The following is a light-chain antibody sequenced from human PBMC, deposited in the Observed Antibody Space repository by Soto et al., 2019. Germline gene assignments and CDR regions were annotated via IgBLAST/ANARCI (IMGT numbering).Light chain of an antibody. CDR3: QQRSNWIT. V-gene: IGKV3D-20*02. CDR2: GAS. Sequence: EIVLTQSPGTLSLSPWERATLSCRASQSVSSSYLAWYQQKPGQAPRLLIYGASSRATGIPDRFSGSGSGTDFTLTISSLEPEDFAVYYCQQRSNWITFGQGTRLENK. CDR1: QSVSSSY. J-gene: IGKJ5*01.